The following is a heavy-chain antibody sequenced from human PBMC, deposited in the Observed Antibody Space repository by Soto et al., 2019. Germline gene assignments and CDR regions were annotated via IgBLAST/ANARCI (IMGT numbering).Heavy chain of an antibody. CDR1: GGSFSDYY. D-gene: IGHD6-13*01. CDR2: INHSGST. J-gene: IGHJ4*02. CDR3: ARSPIYSSSWYYFDY. V-gene: IGHV4-34*01. Sequence: ETLSLTCAVYGGSFSDYYWNWIRQPPGKGLEWIGEINHSGSTNYNPSLKSRVTISVDTSKNQFSLKLSSVAAADTAVYYCARSPIYSSSWYYFDYWGQGTLVTVSS.